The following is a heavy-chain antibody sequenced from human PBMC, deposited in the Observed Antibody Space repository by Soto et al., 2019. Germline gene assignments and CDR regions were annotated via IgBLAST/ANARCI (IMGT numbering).Heavy chain of an antibody. CDR2: IYYSGST. CDR1: GGTISSSSYY. Sequence: SETLSLTCTVSGGTISSSSYYWGWIRQPPGKGLEWIGSIYYSGSTYYNPSLKSRVTISVDTSKNQFSLKLSSVTAADTAVYYCMLGSGWKDFDYWGQGTLVTVSS. J-gene: IGHJ4*02. V-gene: IGHV4-39*01. CDR3: MLGSGWKDFDY. D-gene: IGHD3-22*01.